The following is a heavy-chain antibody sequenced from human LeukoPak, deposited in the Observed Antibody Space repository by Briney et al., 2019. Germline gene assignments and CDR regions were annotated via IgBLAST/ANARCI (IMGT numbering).Heavy chain of an antibody. V-gene: IGHV3-48*01. CDR1: GFTFSSYS. D-gene: IGHD4-17*01. Sequence: GGSLRLSCAASGFTFSSYSMNWVRQAPGKGLEWVSYISSSSSTIYYADSVKGRFTISRDNAKNSLYLQMNSLRAEDTAVYYCARDLIGNEGNDYGDYGMVYWGQGTLVTVSS. J-gene: IGHJ4*02. CDR3: ARDLIGNEGNDYGDYGMVY. CDR2: ISSSSSTI.